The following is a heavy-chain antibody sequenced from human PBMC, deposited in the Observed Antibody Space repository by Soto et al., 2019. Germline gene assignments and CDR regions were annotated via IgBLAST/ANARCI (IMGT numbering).Heavy chain of an antibody. CDR2: ISGSGGST. CDR1: GFTFSDYA. CDR3: AKDRGIIAAALDY. Sequence: EVQLLESGGGLVQPGGSLRLSCAASGFTFSDYAMSWVRQAPGKGLEWVSSISGSGGSTYYADSVKGRFTISRDNSKNTLYLQMNSLRADDTAVYYCAKDRGIIAAALDYGGQGTLVTVSS. D-gene: IGHD6-13*01. V-gene: IGHV3-23*01. J-gene: IGHJ4*02.